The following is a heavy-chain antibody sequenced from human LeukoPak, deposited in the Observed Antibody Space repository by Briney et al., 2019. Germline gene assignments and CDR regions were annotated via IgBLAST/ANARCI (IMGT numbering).Heavy chain of an antibody. CDR3: ARSYDFWSGYYDAFVI. V-gene: IGHV3-11*01. CDR2: ISSSGSTI. CDR1: GFTFSDYY. D-gene: IGHD3-3*01. Sequence: GGSLRLSCAASGFTFSDYYMSWIRQAPGKGLEWVSYISSSGSTIYYADSVKGRFTISRDSAKNSLYLQMNSLRAEDTAVYYCARSYDFWSGYYDAFVIWGQGTMVTVSS. J-gene: IGHJ3*02.